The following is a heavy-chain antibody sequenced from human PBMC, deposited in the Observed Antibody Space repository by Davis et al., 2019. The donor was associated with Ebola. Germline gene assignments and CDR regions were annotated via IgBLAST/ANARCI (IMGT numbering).Heavy chain of an antibody. J-gene: IGHJ6*04. D-gene: IGHD2-2*01. V-gene: IGHV4-59*12. CDR2: IYYSGST. CDR3: ARDHVYCSSTSCYVGYYYYYGMDV. Sequence: SETLSLTCTVSGGSISSYYWSWIRQPSGKGLEWIGYIYYSGSTNYNPSLKSRVTISVDTSKNQFSLKLSSVTAADTAVYYCARDHVYCSSTSCYVGYYYYYGMDVWGKGTTVTVSS. CDR1: GGSISSYY.